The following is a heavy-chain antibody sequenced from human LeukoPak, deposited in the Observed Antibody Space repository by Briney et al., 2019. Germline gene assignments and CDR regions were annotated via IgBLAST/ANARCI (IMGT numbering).Heavy chain of an antibody. J-gene: IGHJ4*02. CDR2: IYSSGRT. CDR1: GGSIISSSYY. D-gene: IGHD6-25*01. Sequence: SETLSPTCTVSGGSIISSSYYWGWIRQPPWKGLEGIGGIYSSGRTYYNPSIKSRVTISVDTSKNQFSLKLSSVTAADTAVYYCARRMPERLLHYFDYWGQGTLVTVSS. CDR3: ARRMPERLLHYFDY. V-gene: IGHV4-39*01.